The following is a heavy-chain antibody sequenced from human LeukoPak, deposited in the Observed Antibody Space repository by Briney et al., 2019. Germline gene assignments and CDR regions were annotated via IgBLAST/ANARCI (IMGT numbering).Heavy chain of an antibody. CDR1: GGSISSYY. J-gene: IGHJ4*02. V-gene: IGHV4-59*01. CDR3: ARDPGGYYDSSGYYSHVGYFDY. Sequence: PSETLSLTCTVSGGSISSYYWSWIRQPPGKGLEWIGYIYYSGSTNYNPSLKSRVTISVDTSKSQCSLKLSSVTAADTAVYYCARDPGGYYDSSGYYSHVGYFDYWGQGTLVTVSS. CDR2: IYYSGST. D-gene: IGHD3-22*01.